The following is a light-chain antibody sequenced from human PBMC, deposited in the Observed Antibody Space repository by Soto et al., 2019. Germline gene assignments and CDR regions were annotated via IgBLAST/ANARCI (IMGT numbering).Light chain of an antibody. Sequence: DIQMTQSPSSVSASVGDRVTFTCRASQHISSWLAWYQQKPGEAPTLLIAAASILRSGVPSRFSGSGYRTHFAPTISSLQPEYFATYFCQRPNTFPFTFGPGTRLEIK. CDR1: QHISSW. CDR3: QRPNTFPFT. CDR2: AAS. V-gene: IGKV1-12*02. J-gene: IGKJ3*01.